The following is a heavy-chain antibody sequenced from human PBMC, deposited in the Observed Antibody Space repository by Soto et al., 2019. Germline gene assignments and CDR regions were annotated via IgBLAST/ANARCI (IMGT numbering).Heavy chain of an antibody. CDR1: GFSLSTRGVG. CDR3: AHRLFGYSFLFDY. D-gene: IGHD5-18*01. Sequence: QITLKESGPTLVKPTQTLTLTCTFSGFSLSTRGVGVGWIRQPPGKALEWLALIYWDDDEGYSPSLKSRLTITKDTSNIRVALTMTNMHPVDTATYYGAHRLFGYSFLFDYWGQGTLVTVSS. J-gene: IGHJ4*02. V-gene: IGHV2-5*02. CDR2: IYWDDDE.